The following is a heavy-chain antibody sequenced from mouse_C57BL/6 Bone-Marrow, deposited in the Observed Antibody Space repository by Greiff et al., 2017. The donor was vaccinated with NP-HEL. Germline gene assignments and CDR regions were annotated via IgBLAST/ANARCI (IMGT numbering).Heavy chain of an antibody. V-gene: IGHV5-6*01. CDR2: ISSGGSYT. Sequence: EVQVVESGGDLVKPGGSLKLSCAASGFTFSSYGMSWVRQTPDKRLEWVATISSGGSYTYYPDSVKGRFTISRDNAKNTLYLQMSSLKSEDTAMYYCARRLPMDYWGQGTSVTVSS. CDR1: GFTFSSYG. CDR3: ARRLPMDY. J-gene: IGHJ4*01.